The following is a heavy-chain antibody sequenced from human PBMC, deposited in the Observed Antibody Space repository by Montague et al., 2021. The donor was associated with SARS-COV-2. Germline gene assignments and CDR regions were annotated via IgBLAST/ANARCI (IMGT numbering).Heavy chain of an antibody. CDR1: GYSFTSYW. CDR3: ARPYCSSSSCYYGMDV. Sequence: QSGAEVKTPGESLKISCRGSGYSFTSYWIGWVRQMPGKGLEWMGIIYPGDSDIRYSPSFQGQVTISADKSISTAYLQWSSLKASDTGMYYCARPYCSSSSCYYGMDVWGQGTTVTVSS. CDR2: IYPGDSDI. D-gene: IGHD2-2*01. V-gene: IGHV5-51*01. J-gene: IGHJ6*02.